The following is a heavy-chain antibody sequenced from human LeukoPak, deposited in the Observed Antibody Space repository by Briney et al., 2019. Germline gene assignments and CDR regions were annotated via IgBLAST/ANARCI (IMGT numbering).Heavy chain of an antibody. CDR2: ISGSGGST. CDR1: GFTFSSYA. Sequence: GGTLRLSCAASGFTFSSYAMSWVRQAPGKGLEWVSAISGSGGSTYYADSVKGLFIISRDNSKNTLSLQMNSLRAEDTAVYYCAKAMGSQTGFAYYFDYWGKGTLVTVSS. CDR3: AKAMGSQTGFAYYFDY. V-gene: IGHV3-23*01. J-gene: IGHJ4*02. D-gene: IGHD3-9*01.